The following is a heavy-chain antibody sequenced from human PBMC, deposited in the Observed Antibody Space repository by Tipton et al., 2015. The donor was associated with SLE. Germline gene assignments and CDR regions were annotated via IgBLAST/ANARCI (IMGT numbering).Heavy chain of an antibody. Sequence: SLRLSCAVSGFTFADAWMSWVRQSAEKGLEWVGRIRSESDGGTTHYGAPVKGRFTISRDDSKNTLYLQMDSLETEDTAVYYCTTEAWGIGPAHLAFDIWGQGTKVTVSS. CDR1: GFTFADAW. CDR3: TTEAWGIGPAHLAFDI. CDR2: IRSESDGGTT. D-gene: IGHD7-27*01. V-gene: IGHV3-15*01. J-gene: IGHJ3*02.